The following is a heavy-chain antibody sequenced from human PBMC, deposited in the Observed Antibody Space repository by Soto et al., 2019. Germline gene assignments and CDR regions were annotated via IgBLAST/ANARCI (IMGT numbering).Heavy chain of an antibody. D-gene: IGHD2-8*01. J-gene: IGHJ6*02. CDR1: GGSISSYY. V-gene: IGHV4-59*01. Sequence: PSETLSLTCTVSGGSISSYYWSWIRQPPGKGLEWIGYIYYSGGTNYNPSLKSRVTISVDTSKNQFSLKLSSVTAADTAVYYCARDGTPYCTKGVGPYYYYYGMDVWGQGTTVTVSS. CDR3: ARDGTPYCTKGVGPYYYYYGMDV. CDR2: IYYSGGT.